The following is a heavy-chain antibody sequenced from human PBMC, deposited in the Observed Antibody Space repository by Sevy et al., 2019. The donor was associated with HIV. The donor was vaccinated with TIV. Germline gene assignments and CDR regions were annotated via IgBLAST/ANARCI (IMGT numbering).Heavy chain of an antibody. CDR3: ARGKNRFLEWFYYYALDV. D-gene: IGHD3-3*01. CDR1: GGSINNYF. Sequence: SETLSLTCTVSGGSINNYFWSWIRQSPGKGLEWIGEIYHSGSTNYNPSLKSRATILVDTSKNQFSLMLSSMTAADTAVYYCARGKNRFLEWFYYYALDVWGRGTTVTVSS. V-gene: IGHV4-34*01. J-gene: IGHJ6*02. CDR2: IYHSGST.